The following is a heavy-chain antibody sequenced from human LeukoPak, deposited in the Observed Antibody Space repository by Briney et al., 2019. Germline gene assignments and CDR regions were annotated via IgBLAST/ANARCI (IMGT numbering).Heavy chain of an antibody. D-gene: IGHD5-12*01. CDR2: INPNSGGT. J-gene: IGHJ4*02. Sequence: ASVKVSCKASGYTFTAYYLHWVRQAPGQGLEWMGWINPNSGGTNYAQKFQGRVTMTRDTSISTSYMELSRLRSDDTAVYYCARAWLRLNPYFDYWGQGTLVTVSS. CDR1: GYTFTAYY. V-gene: IGHV1-2*02. CDR3: ARAWLRLNPYFDY.